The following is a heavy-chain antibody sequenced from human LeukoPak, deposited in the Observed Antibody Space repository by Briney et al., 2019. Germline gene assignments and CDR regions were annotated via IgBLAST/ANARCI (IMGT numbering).Heavy chain of an antibody. CDR2: INPNSGGT. Sequence: GASVKVSCKASGYTFTGYYMHWVRQAPGQGLEWMGWINPNSGGTNYAQKFQGRVTMTRDTSISTAYMELSRLRSDDTAVYYCARDAAVTVVRGVIGYWGQGTLVTVSS. CDR1: GYTFTGYY. V-gene: IGHV1-2*02. D-gene: IGHD3-10*01. CDR3: ARDAAVTVVRGVIGY. J-gene: IGHJ4*02.